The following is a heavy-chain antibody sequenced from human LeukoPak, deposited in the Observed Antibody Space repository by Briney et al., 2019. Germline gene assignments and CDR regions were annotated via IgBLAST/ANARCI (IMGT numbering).Heavy chain of an antibody. CDR2: IHYSGST. V-gene: IGHV4-59*01. CDR1: GGSISSYY. D-gene: IGHD6-19*01. Sequence: SETLSLTCTVSGGSISSYYWSWIRQPPGKGLEWIGYIHYSGSTNYNTSLKSRVTISVDTSKNQFSLKLSSVTAADTAVYYCARVIRSSGWLYYFDCWGQGTLVTVSS. J-gene: IGHJ4*02. CDR3: ARVIRSSGWLYYFDC.